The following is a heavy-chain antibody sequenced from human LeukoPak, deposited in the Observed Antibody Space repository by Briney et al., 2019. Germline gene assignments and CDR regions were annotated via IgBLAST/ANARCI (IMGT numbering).Heavy chain of an antibody. CDR3: ARGVEMAPLCLDY. CDR2: IYYSGST. J-gene: IGHJ4*02. CDR1: GGSISSSSYY. V-gene: IGHV4-39*07. D-gene: IGHD5-24*01. Sequence: SETLSLTCTVSGGSISSSSYYWGWIRQPPGKGLEWIGSIYYSGSTYYNPSLKSRVTISVDTSKNQFSLKLSSVTAADTAVYYCARGVEMAPLCLDYWGQGTLVTVSS.